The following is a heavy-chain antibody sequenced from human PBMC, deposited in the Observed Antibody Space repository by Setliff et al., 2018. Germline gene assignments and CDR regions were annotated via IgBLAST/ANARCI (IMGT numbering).Heavy chain of an antibody. CDR3: ARTDDSSGYYYG. D-gene: IGHD3-22*01. J-gene: IGHJ4*02. CDR2: IYTSGST. V-gene: IGHV4-61*09. CDR1: GGSIGSGSYY. Sequence: KTSETLSLTCTVSGGSIGSGSYYWSWIRQPAGKGLEWIGHIYTSGSTNYNPSLKSRATISVDTSKNQFSLKLSSVTAADTAVYYCARTDDSSGYYYGWGQGTLVTVSS.